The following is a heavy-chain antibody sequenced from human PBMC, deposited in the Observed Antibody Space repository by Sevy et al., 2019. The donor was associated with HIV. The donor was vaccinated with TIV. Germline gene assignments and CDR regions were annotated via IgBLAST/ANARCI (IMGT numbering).Heavy chain of an antibody. V-gene: IGHV3-11*06. CDR3: ARGAYDV. J-gene: IGHJ3*01. Sequence: GGSLRLSCAASGFTFGDYYISWIRQAPGKGLECVAYISSRSSFTNYTDSVRGRFTISRDNAKNEVFLQMNSLRAEDTGVYYCARGAYDVWGQGTTVTVSS. CDR1: GFTFGDYY. CDR2: ISSRSSFT.